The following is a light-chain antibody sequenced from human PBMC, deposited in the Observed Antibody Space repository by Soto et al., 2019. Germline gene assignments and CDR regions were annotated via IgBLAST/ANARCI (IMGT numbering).Light chain of an antibody. Sequence: IQMTQSPDSVSASVGDTITITCRASQAISSWIAWYQQKPGQAPKILIYAASRLQGGVPLRFSGSGSGTDFTLTTSSLQPEDFATYYCQQANSFPLAFGGGTRVEVK. J-gene: IGKJ4*01. V-gene: IGKV1-12*01. CDR2: AAS. CDR1: QAISSW. CDR3: QQANSFPLA.